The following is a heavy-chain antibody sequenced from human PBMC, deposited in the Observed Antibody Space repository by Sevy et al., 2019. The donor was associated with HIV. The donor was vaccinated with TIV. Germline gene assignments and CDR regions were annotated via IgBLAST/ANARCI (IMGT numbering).Heavy chain of an antibody. CDR1: GFTFSSYS. V-gene: IGHV3-21*01. D-gene: IGHD1-26*01. CDR2: ISSSSSYI. Sequence: GGSLRLSCAASGFTFSSYSMNWVRQAPGKGLEWVSSISSSSSYIYYADSVKGRFTISRENAKNSLYLQMNSLRAEDTAVYYCARDIIVGATAFDYWGQGTLVTVSS. J-gene: IGHJ4*02. CDR3: ARDIIVGATAFDY.